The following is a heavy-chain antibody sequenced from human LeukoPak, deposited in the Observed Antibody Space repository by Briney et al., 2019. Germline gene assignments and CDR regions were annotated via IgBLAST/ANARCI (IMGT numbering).Heavy chain of an antibody. CDR3: ARDMVSGYDYLYYYGMDV. CDR1: GGSISSYY. CDR2: IYYSGST. V-gene: IGHV4-59*01. Sequence: SETLSLTCTVSGGSISSYYWSWIRQPPGKGLEWIGYIYYSGSTNYNPSLKSRVTISVDTSKNQFSLKLSSVTAADTAVYYCARDMVSGYDYLYYYGMDVWGQGTTVTVSS. J-gene: IGHJ6*02. D-gene: IGHD5-12*01.